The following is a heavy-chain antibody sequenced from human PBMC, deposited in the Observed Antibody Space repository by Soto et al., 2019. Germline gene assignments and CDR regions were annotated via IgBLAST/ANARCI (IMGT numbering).Heavy chain of an antibody. CDR3: ARGGQKLHGMDV. V-gene: IGHV3-11*01. CDR1: GFTFTDYY. D-gene: IGHD6-13*01. J-gene: IGHJ6*02. Sequence: QVQLVESGGGLVKPGGSLRLSCAASGFTFTDYYMRWIRQAPGKGLEWVPYISSSGSPIYYADSVKGRLTISRDNAKNSLYLQMNSLRAEGTAVYYCARGGQKLHGMDVWGQGTTVTVSS. CDR2: ISSSGSPI.